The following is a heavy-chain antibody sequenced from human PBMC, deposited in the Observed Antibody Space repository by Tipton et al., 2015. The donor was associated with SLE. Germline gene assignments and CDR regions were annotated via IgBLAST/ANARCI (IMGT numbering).Heavy chain of an antibody. J-gene: IGHJ3*02. V-gene: IGHV1-18*01. D-gene: IGHD6-19*01. CDR1: GYTFTSYG. Sequence: QLVQSGPEVKKPGASVKVSCKASGYTFTSYGISWVRQAPGQGLEWMGWISAYNGNTNYAQKLQGRVTMTTDTSTSTAYMELRSLRSDDPAVYYCARDRAPSPVAGFPFDIWGQGTMVTVSS. CDR3: ARDRAPSPVAGFPFDI. CDR2: ISAYNGNT.